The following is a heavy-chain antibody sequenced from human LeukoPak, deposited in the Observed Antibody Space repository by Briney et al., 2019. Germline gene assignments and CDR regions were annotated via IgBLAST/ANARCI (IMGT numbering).Heavy chain of an antibody. CDR1: GFTFSSYT. J-gene: IGHJ4*02. CDR2: ISGRSDSI. V-gene: IGHV3-23*01. Sequence: GGSLRLSCAASGFTFSSYTMSWVRQAPGKGLERVSGISGRSDSIYYADSVEGRFTISRDYSKSTVDLQMNSLRAEDTAVYYCAKDLINACDSSSFDYWGQGTLVTVSS. CDR3: AKDLINACDSSSFDY. D-gene: IGHD3-22*01.